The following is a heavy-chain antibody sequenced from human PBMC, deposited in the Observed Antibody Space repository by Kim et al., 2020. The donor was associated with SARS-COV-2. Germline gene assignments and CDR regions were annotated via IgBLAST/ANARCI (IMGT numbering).Heavy chain of an antibody. Sequence: ASVKVSCKASGYTFTSYYMHWVRQAPGQGLEWMGIINPSGGSTSYAQKFQGRVTMTRDTSTSTVYMELSSLRSEDTAVYYCARELGFLEWLPQGLGAFDIWAKGQWSPSLQ. J-gene: IGHJ3*02. CDR1: GYTFTSYY. CDR2: INPSGGST. D-gene: IGHD3-3*01. V-gene: IGHV1-46*01. CDR3: ARELGFLEWLPQGLGAFDI.